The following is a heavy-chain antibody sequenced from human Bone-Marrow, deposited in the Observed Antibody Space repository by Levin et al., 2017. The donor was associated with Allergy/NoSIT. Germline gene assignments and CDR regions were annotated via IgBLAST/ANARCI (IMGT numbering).Heavy chain of an antibody. CDR2: VYYSGTT. V-gene: IGHV4-59*01. J-gene: IGHJ5*02. CDR1: DDSISSFY. CDR3: ARVVPERQFDP. Sequence: PSETLSLTCTVSDDSISSFYWSWIRQPPGKGLEWIAYVYYSGTTNYNPSLKSRVSISVDTSKSRFSLKLRSVTAADTAVYYCARVVPERQFDPWGQGTLVTVSS.